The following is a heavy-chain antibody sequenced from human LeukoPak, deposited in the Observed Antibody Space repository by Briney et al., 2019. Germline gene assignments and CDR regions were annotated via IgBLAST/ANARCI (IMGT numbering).Heavy chain of an antibody. CDR3: ARARLVGSSSWVRSYYYYGMDV. J-gene: IGHJ6*02. CDR1: GYTFTSYD. Sequence: GASVKVSCKASGYTFTSYDINWVRQATGRGLEWMGWMNPNSGNTGYAQKFQGRVTMTRNTSISTAYMELSSLRSEDTAVYYCARARLVGSSSWVRSYYYYGMDVWGQGTTVTVSS. V-gene: IGHV1-8*01. D-gene: IGHD6-13*01. CDR2: MNPNSGNT.